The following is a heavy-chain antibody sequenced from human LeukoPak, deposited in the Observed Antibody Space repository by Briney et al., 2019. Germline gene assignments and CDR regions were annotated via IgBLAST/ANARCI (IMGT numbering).Heavy chain of an antibody. CDR2: IRYDGSNK. CDR3: ARATYSSRAW. D-gene: IGHD6-13*01. J-gene: IGHJ4*02. V-gene: IGHV3-30*02. Sequence: GGSLRLSCAASGFTFSSHGMHWVRQAPGNGLEFVAYIRYDGSNKYYADSVKGRFTISRDNSKNTLYLQMNSLRAEDTAVYYCARATYSSRAWWGQGTLVTVSS. CDR1: GFTFSSHG.